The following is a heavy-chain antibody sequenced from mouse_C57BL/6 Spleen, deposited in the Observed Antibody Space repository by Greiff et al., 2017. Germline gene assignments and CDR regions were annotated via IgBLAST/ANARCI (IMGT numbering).Heavy chain of an antibody. Sequence: VKLVESGAELVKPGASVKMSCKASGYTFTTYPIEWMKQNHGKSLEWIGNFHPYNDDTKYNEKFKGKATLTVEKSSSTVYLELSRLTSDDSAVYYSARGLYDGYSWYFDVWGTGTTVTVSS. V-gene: IGHV1-47*01. CDR1: GYTFTTYP. D-gene: IGHD2-3*01. CDR2: FHPYNDDT. J-gene: IGHJ1*03. CDR3: ARGLYDGYSWYFDV.